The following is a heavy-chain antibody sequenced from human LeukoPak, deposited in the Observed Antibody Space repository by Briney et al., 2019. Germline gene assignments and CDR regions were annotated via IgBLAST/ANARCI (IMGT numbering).Heavy chain of an antibody. CDR3: ARGRSFYDSSGYYYY. CDR2: ISSSGSTI. V-gene: IGHV3-11*01. CDR1: GFTFGDYA. Sequence: GGSLRLSCTASGFTFGDYAMSWIRQAPGKGLEWVSYISSSGSTIYYADSVKGRFTISRDNAKNSLYLQMNSLGAEDTAVYYCARGRSFYDSSGYYYYWGQGTLVTVSS. D-gene: IGHD3-22*01. J-gene: IGHJ4*02.